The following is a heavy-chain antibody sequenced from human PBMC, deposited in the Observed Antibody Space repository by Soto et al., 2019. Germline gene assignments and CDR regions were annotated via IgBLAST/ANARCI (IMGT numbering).Heavy chain of an antibody. CDR1: GYPFTNFW. CDR2: FDPEDGET. CDR3: ATGSGYDFPYGMDV. D-gene: IGHD5-12*01. J-gene: IGHJ6*02. Sequence: VPVRASCQRLGYPFTNFWFSWGGKAPGKGLEWMGGFDPEDGETIYAQKFQGRVTMTEDTSTDTAYMELSSLRSEDTAVYYCATGSGYDFPYGMDVWGQGTTVTVSS. V-gene: IGHV1-24*01.